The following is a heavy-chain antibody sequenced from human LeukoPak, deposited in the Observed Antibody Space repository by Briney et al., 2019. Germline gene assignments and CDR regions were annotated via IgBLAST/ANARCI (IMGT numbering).Heavy chain of an antibody. CDR2: ISGSGGST. V-gene: IGHV3-23*01. J-gene: IGHJ4*02. CDR1: GFTFSSYA. D-gene: IGHD3-22*01. CDR3: AKDQRGATYYYDSSGYYFDY. Sequence: PGGSLRLSCAASGFTFSSYAMSWVRQAPGKGLEWVSAISGSGGSTYYADSVKGRFTISRDNSKNTLYLQMNSLRAEDTAVYYCAKDQRGATYYYDSSGYYFDYWGQGTLVTVSP.